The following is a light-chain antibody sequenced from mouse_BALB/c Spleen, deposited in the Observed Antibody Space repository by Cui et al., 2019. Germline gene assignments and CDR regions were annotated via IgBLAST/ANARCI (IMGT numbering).Light chain of an antibody. J-gene: IGKJ4*01. Sequence: EIVPTQSPTTMAASPGAKSAITCSACPSTSSNYLTWYQQKPGFAPKLLIYRTSNLASVVPARFSGSGSGTSYSLTIGTMEAEDVATYYCQQGSSIPLTFGSGTKLEIK. CDR3: QQGSSIPLT. CDR1: PSTSSNY. V-gene: IGKV4-91*01. CDR2: RTS.